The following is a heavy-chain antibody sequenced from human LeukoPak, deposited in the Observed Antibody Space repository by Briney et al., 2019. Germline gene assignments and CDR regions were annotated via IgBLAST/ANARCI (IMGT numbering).Heavy chain of an antibody. Sequence: GGSLRLSCAASGFTVSSYGMSWVRQAPGKGLEWVSAISGGGGSTDYADSVKGRFTISRDNSKNTLYLQMNSLRAEDTAVYYCARDSSGWYYFDYWGQGILVTVSS. CDR3: ARDSSGWYYFDY. CDR2: ISGGGGST. D-gene: IGHD6-19*01. J-gene: IGHJ4*02. CDR1: GFTVSSYG. V-gene: IGHV3-23*01.